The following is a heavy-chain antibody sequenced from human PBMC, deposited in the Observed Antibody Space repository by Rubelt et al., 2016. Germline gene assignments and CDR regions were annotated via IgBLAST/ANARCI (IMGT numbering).Heavy chain of an antibody. Sequence: QLQLQESGPGLVKPSETLSLTCTVSGGSISSSSYYWGWIRQPPGKGLEWIGSIYYSGSTNYNPSLKSRVTISVDTSKNQFSLKLSSVTAADTAVYYCARVEMFSSYWYFDLWGRGTLVTVSS. D-gene: IGHD5-24*01. J-gene: IGHJ2*01. CDR2: IYYSGST. V-gene: IGHV4-39*07. CDR1: GGSISSSSYY. CDR3: ARVEMFSSYWYFDL.